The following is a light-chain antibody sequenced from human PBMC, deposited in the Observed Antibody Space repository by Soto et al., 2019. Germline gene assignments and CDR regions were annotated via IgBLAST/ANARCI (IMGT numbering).Light chain of an antibody. CDR3: QQYNNWPPIT. CDR1: QSVGTN. J-gene: IGKJ5*01. V-gene: IGKV3-15*01. Sequence: ENVLTQSPGTLSLYPGERDTLSCRASQSVGTNLAWYQQKRGQPPRLLIFGAYARVADIPARFSGSGSGTEFTLTISSLQSEDFAVYYCQQYNNWPPITFGQGTRLEIK. CDR2: GAY.